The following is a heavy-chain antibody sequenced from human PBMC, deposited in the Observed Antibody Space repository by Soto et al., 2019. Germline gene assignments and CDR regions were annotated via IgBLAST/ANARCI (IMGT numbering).Heavy chain of an antibody. CDR3: ARGIFHIHYYFYYMDV. V-gene: IGHV3-11*01. J-gene: IGHJ6*03. Sequence: QVQLVESGGHLVKPGGSLRLSCAASGFTFSDYYMSWIRQVPAKGLEWVSYITSSGSTIYYADSVKGRFTISRDNAKNSLYLQMNSLRAEDSAVYYCARGIFHIHYYFYYMDVWGKGTTVTVSS. CDR1: GFTFSDYY. CDR2: ITSSGSTI. D-gene: IGHD3-3*01.